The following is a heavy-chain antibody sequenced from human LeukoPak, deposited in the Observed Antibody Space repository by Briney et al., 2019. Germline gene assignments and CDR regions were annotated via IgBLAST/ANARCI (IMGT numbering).Heavy chain of an antibody. D-gene: IGHD3-10*01. V-gene: IGHV1-24*01. Sequence: ASVKVSCKVSGYTLTELSMHWVRQAPGKGLEWMGGFDPEDGETIYAQKFQGRVTMTEDTSTDTAYMELSSLRSEDTAVYYCATATRFPQYYYGSGSYRDGRYYWGQGTLVTVSS. CDR3: ATATRFPQYYYGSGSYRDGRYY. CDR2: FDPEDGET. CDR1: GYTLTELS. J-gene: IGHJ4*02.